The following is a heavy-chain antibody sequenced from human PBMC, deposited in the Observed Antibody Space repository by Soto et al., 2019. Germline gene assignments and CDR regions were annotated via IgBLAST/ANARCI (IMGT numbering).Heavy chain of an antibody. D-gene: IGHD4-17*01. CDR2: ISGSGGST. CDR1: GFTFSSYA. CDR3: ANLYGGNSHYYYYGMDV. Sequence: EVQLLESGGGLVQPGGSLRLSCAASGFTFSSYAMSWVRQAPGKGLEWVSAISGSGGSTYYADSVKGRFTISRDNSKNTLYLQMNSLRAEDTAVYYCANLYGGNSHYYYYGMDVWGQGTTVTVSS. V-gene: IGHV3-23*01. J-gene: IGHJ6*02.